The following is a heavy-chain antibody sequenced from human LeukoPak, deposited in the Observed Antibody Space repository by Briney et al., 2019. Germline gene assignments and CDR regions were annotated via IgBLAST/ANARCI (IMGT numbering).Heavy chain of an antibody. CDR3: ARAPMIVVVFHPRLDF. D-gene: IGHD3-22*01. J-gene: IGHJ4*02. CDR1: GYTFTGYY. CDR2: INPNTGGT. Sequence: ASLKDSCKTSGYTFTGYYMRWVRQAPGQGLEWMGWINPNTGGTNYAQKFQGRVTMTSDTSISTAYMELSSLRSDDTAMYYCARAPMIVVVFHPRLDFWGQGTLVTVSS. V-gene: IGHV1-2*02.